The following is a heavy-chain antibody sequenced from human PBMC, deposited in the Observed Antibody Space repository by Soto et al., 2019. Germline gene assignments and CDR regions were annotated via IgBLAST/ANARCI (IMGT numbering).Heavy chain of an antibody. D-gene: IGHD3-10*01. J-gene: IGHJ4*02. CDR1: GGTFSSYA. V-gene: IGHV1-69*13. CDR2: IIPIFGTA. Sequence: SGKVSCKASGGTFSSYAISCVRQAPGQGLEWRGGIIPIFGTANYGQKFQGRVTITADESTSTAYMELSILRSEDTAVYYCARDPYYYGSGSYGGYFDYWGQGTLVTVSS. CDR3: ARDPYYYGSGSYGGYFDY.